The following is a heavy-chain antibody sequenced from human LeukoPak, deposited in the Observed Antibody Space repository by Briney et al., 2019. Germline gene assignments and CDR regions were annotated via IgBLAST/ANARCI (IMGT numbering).Heavy chain of an antibody. Sequence: SLRLSCAASGFTFSSYAMSWVRQAPGKGLEWVSAISGSGGSTYYADSVKGRFTISRDNSKNTLYLQMNSLRAEDTAVYYCAKDPLFSVTRILFDYWGQGTLVTVSS. V-gene: IGHV3-23*01. J-gene: IGHJ4*02. CDR1: GFTFSSYA. D-gene: IGHD4-17*01. CDR3: AKDPLFSVTRILFDY. CDR2: ISGSGGST.